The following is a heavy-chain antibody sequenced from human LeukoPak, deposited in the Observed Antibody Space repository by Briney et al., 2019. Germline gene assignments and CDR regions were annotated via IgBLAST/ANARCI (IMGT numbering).Heavy chain of an antibody. J-gene: IGHJ6*04. V-gene: IGHV1-2*02. Sequence: ASVKVSCKASGYTFTGYYMYCVRQAPGQGLEWIGWINPNSGGANYAQKFQSTVTMTRDTSISTAYMELSRLRSDDTAVYYCARDTPTTEMDVWGKGTTVTVSS. CDR2: INPNSGGA. D-gene: IGHD2-15*01. CDR1: GYTFTGYY. CDR3: ARDTPTTEMDV.